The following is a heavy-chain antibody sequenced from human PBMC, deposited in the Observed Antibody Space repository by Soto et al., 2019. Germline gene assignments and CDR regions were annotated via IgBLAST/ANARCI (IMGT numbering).Heavy chain of an antibody. Sequence: ASVKVSCKASGYTFSSYGINWVRQAPGQGLEWLGWVSPYDGYTNYAQILQGRVSMTTDTSTKTAYMEVMSLRSDDTAVYYCARGGYYDSSGSRNYFYYGMNVWGQGTTVTVSS. V-gene: IGHV1-18*01. CDR2: VSPYDGYT. CDR1: GYTFSSYG. D-gene: IGHD3-22*01. CDR3: ARGGYYDSSGSRNYFYYGMNV. J-gene: IGHJ6*02.